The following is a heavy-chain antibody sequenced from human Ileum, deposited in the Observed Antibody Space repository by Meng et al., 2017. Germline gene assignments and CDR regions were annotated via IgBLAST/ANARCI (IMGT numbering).Heavy chain of an antibody. Sequence: SETLSLTCTVSGFSISNGYYWGWIRHSPGKGLEWIASIYENGGAAYNPSLRSRVMISVDTSTNQFFLKVHSVTAADTAVYYCARNFHGSGNNAKWFDPWGQGTLVTVSS. V-gene: IGHV4-38-2*02. J-gene: IGHJ5*02. CDR1: GFSISNGYY. CDR2: IYENGGA. CDR3: ARNFHGSGNNAKWFDP. D-gene: IGHD3-10*01.